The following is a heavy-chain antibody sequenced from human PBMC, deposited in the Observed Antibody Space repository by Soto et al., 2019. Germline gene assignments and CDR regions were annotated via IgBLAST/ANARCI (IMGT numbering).Heavy chain of an antibody. CDR1: GFTFSSYA. Sequence: EVQLLESGGGLVQPGGSLRLSCAASGFTFSSYAMNWVRQGPGKGLEWVSVISGSGGSTYYADSVKGRFTISRDNSKNTLYLQMNSRRAEDTAVYYCASRSSGWCFDYWGQGSLVTVSS. V-gene: IGHV3-23*01. CDR3: ASRSSGWCFDY. D-gene: IGHD6-19*01. J-gene: IGHJ4*02. CDR2: ISGSGGST.